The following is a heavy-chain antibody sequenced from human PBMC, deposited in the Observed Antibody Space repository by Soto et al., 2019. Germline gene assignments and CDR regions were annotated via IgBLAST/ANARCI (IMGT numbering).Heavy chain of an antibody. V-gene: IGHV1-69*08. CDR2: IIPILGIA. J-gene: IGHJ5*02. CDR3: ARDLPVTTTVGYRWFDP. CDR1: GGTFSSYT. D-gene: IGHD4-4*01. Sequence: QVQLVQSGAEVKKPGSSVKVSCKASGGTFSSYTISWVRQAPGQGLEWMGRIIPILGIANYAQKFQGRVTITAXXSXSIXYMELSSLRSEDTAVYYCARDLPVTTTVGYRWFDPWGQGTLVTVSS.